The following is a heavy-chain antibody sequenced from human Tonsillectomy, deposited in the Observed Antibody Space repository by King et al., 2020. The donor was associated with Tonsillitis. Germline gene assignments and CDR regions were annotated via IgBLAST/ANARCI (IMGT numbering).Heavy chain of an antibody. V-gene: IGHV4-34*01. CDR3: ARAYDSSVMKAFDI. J-gene: IGHJ3*02. CDR2: INHSGST. CDR1: GGSFSGYY. D-gene: IGHD3-22*01. Sequence: VQLQQWGAGLLKPSETLSLTCAVYGGSFSGYYWSWIRQPPGKGLEWIGEINHSGSTNYNPSLKSRVTASVDPSKNQFSLTLGSVAAADTAVYYCARAYDSSVMKAFDIWGQGTMVTVSS.